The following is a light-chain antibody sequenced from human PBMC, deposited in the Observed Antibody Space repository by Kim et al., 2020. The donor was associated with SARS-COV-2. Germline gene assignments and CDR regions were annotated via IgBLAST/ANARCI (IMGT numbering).Light chain of an antibody. V-gene: IGLV2-14*03. J-gene: IGLJ1*01. CDR1: NKDVGYYNS. CDR3: SSHTTSSTYV. CDR2: DVP. Sequence: GQSITISCAGTNKDVGYYNSVSWYQQHAGKAPRVVMYDVPGRAAGVANRCCGSESGNTAALTISGRRAEDEADYYCSSHTTSSTYVFGSGTQLTVL.